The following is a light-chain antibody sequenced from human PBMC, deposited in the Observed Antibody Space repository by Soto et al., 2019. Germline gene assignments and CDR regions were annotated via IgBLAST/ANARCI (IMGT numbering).Light chain of an antibody. V-gene: IGKV1-5*01. CDR2: DAS. J-gene: IGKJ1*01. CDR1: QSIRRW. CDR3: QQYNSYSPAT. Sequence: DIQMTQSPSMLSASVGDRVTIACRASQSIRRWLAWYQQKPGKAPKLLIFDASTLERGVPSRFSGRGSETEFTLTISSLQPDDFATYYCQQYNSYSPATFGQGTKVEI.